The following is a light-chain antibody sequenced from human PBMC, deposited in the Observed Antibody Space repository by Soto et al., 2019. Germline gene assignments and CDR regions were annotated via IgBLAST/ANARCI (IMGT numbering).Light chain of an antibody. V-gene: IGKV3-20*01. CDR1: QSVSNN. J-gene: IGKJ4*01. CDR3: QQYGSSPLT. CDR2: GAS. Sequence: EVVVTQSPAALSVSPGERATLSCRASQSVSNNLAWYLQKPGQSPRLLLYGASSRATGIPDRFSGSGSGTDFTLTISRLEPEDFAVYYCQQYGSSPLTFGGGTKVDIK.